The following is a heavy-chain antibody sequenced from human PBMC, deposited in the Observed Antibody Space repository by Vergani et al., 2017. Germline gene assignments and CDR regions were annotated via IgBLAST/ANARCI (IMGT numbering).Heavy chain of an antibody. J-gene: IGHJ4*02. CDR2: IYYSGST. V-gene: IGHV4-59*08. CDR3: ARHETGFDY. D-gene: IGHD3-9*01. Sequence: QVQLQESGPGLVKPSETLSLTCTVSGGSISSYYWSWIRQPPGKGLEWIGYIYYSGSTNYNPSLKSRVTISVDTSKNQFSLKLSSVTAADTAVCYCARHETGFDYWGQGTLVTVSS. CDR1: GGSISSYY.